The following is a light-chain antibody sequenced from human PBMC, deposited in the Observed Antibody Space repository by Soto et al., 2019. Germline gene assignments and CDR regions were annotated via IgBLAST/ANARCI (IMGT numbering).Light chain of an antibody. Sequence: QSALTQPRSVSGSPGQSVTISCTGTSSDVGDYKYVSWYRQHPGKAPKLMIYDVSERPSGVPDRFSGSKSGNTASLTISGLQAEDEADHYCCSYAGSYSYVFGTGTKLTVL. CDR1: SSDVGDYKY. CDR3: CSYAGSYSYV. V-gene: IGLV2-11*01. J-gene: IGLJ1*01. CDR2: DVS.